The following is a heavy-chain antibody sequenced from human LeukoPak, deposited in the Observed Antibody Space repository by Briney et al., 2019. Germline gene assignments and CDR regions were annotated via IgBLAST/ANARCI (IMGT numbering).Heavy chain of an antibody. CDR2: ISGSGGST. V-gene: IGHV3-23*01. D-gene: IGHD6-19*01. Sequence: GGSLRLSCAASGFTFSSYTMSWVRQAPGKGLEWVSAISGSGGSTYYADSVKGRFTISRDNSKNTLYLQMNSLRAEDTAVYYCAKASSSGWYYFDYWGQGTLVTVSS. CDR3: AKASSSGWYYFDY. CDR1: GFTFSSYT. J-gene: IGHJ4*02.